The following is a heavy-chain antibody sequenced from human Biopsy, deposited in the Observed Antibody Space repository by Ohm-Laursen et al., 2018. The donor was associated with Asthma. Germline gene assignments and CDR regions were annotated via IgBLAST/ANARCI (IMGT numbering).Heavy chain of an antibody. J-gene: IGHJ4*02. CDR2: INAFFGTT. Sequence: SVKVSCNSLGGTLNTYVIGWVRQAPGQGLEWMGGINAFFGTTTYPQKFQDRVTITADDSTGTVYMELSSLRSEDTAVYFCARKAGSCISRTCYSLDFWGQGTLVTVPS. D-gene: IGHD2-2*01. V-gene: IGHV1-69*13. CDR3: ARKAGSCISRTCYSLDF. CDR1: GGTLNTYV.